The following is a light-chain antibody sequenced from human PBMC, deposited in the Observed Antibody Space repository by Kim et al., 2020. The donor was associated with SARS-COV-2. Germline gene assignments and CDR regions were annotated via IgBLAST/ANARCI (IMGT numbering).Light chain of an antibody. CDR1: QSVGNH. CDR2: GAS. V-gene: IGKV3-15*01. J-gene: IGKJ2*01. Sequence: EILMTQSPATLSESPGGRATLSCRASQSVGNHSAWYQQKPGQTPGLVPYGASTGATGVPARVSGSGCGTGFTLAISSLQSDDFGNDFCHQYSNWSQTFGQGTNVEI. CDR3: HQYSNWSQT.